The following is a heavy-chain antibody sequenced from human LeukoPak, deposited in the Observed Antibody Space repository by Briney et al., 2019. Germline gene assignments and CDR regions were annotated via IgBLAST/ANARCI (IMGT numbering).Heavy chain of an antibody. Sequence: GGSLRLSCAASGFTFSSYSMNWVRQAPGKGLEWVSSISSSSSYIYYADSVKGRFTISRDNAKNSLYLQMNSMRAEDTAVYYCARDWYYYDSSGYPSRPDAFDIWGQGTMVTVSP. J-gene: IGHJ3*02. V-gene: IGHV3-21*01. CDR3: ARDWYYYDSSGYPSRPDAFDI. D-gene: IGHD3-22*01. CDR2: ISSSSSYI. CDR1: GFTFSSYS.